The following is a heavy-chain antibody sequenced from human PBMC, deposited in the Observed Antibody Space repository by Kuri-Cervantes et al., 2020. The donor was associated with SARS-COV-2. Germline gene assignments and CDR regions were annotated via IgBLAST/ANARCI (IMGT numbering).Heavy chain of an antibody. CDR3: ARAPPAAAIFFDY. J-gene: IGHJ4*02. CDR1: GFTFSSYS. CDR2: ISSSSSYI. D-gene: IGHD2-2*01. Sequence: GESLKISCAASGFTFSSYSMNWVRQAPGKGLEWVSSISSSSSYIYYADSVKGRFTISRDNAKNSLYLQMNSLRAEDTAMYYCARAPPAAAIFFDYWGQGTLVTVSS. V-gene: IGHV3-21*01.